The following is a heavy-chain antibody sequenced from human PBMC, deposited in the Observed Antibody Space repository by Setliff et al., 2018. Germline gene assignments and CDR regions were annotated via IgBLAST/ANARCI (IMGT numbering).Heavy chain of an antibody. J-gene: IGHJ6*02. Sequence: GGSLSLSCAASGFTFSRYWMSWVRQAPGKGLEWVANIKQDGSEKYYVDSVKGRFTISRDNAKNSLHLQMNSLRAEDTAVYYCARDHVYGSQYYYYYYGMDVWGQGTTVTVSS. V-gene: IGHV3-7*01. CDR2: IKQDGSEK. D-gene: IGHD3-10*01. CDR1: GFTFSRYW. CDR3: ARDHVYGSQYYYYYYGMDV.